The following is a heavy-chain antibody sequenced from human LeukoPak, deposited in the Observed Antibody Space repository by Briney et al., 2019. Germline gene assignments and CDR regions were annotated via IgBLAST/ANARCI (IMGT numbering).Heavy chain of an antibody. CDR1: GFTFSSYS. V-gene: IGHV3-21*01. CDR3: AREPYSSGWYDWGAFDI. Sequence: PGGSLRLSCAASGFTFSSYSMNWVREAPGKGLEWVSSISSSSSYIYYADSVKGRFTISRDNAKNSLYLQMNSLRAEDTAVYYCAREPYSSGWYDWGAFDIWGQGTMVTVSS. J-gene: IGHJ3*02. D-gene: IGHD6-19*01. CDR2: ISSSSSYI.